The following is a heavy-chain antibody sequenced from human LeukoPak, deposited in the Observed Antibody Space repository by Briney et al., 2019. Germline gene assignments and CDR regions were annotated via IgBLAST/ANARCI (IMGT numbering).Heavy chain of an antibody. CDR1: GGTFSSYA. CDR3: ATYSSSWTGPFDH. CDR2: IIPILGIA. Sequence: GASVKVSCKASGGTFSSYAISWVRQAPGQGLEWVGRIIPILGIANYAQKFQGRVTITADKSTSTAYMELSSLRSEDTAVYYCATYSSSWTGPFDHWGQGTLVTVSS. V-gene: IGHV1-69*04. J-gene: IGHJ4*02. D-gene: IGHD6-13*01.